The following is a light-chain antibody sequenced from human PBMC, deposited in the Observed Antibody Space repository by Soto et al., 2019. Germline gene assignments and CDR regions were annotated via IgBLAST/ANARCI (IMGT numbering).Light chain of an antibody. CDR2: EVT. CDR1: SSDVGNYDL. V-gene: IGLV2-8*01. Sequence: QSALAQPASVSGSPGQSIALSCTGTSSDVGNYDLVSWYQQYPGKAPKLMIYEVTKRPSGVPDRFSGSKSGNTASLTVSGLQAEDEADYYCSSYAASNNFYFVFGGGTQLTVL. J-gene: IGLJ3*02. CDR3: SSYAASNNFYFV.